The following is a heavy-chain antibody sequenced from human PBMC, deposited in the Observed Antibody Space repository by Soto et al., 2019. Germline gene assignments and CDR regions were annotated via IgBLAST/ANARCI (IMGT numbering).Heavy chain of an antibody. CDR3: ARGEGQYYYDSSGYLDY. Sequence: SETLSLTCTVSGGSIGSCGYYWSWIRQHPGKGLEWIGYIYYSGSTYDNPSLKSRVTISVDTSKNQFSLKLSSVTAADTAVYYCARGEGQYYYDSSGYLDYWGQGTLVTVSS. J-gene: IGHJ4*02. CDR2: IYYSGST. D-gene: IGHD3-22*01. V-gene: IGHV4-31*03. CDR1: GGSIGSCGYY.